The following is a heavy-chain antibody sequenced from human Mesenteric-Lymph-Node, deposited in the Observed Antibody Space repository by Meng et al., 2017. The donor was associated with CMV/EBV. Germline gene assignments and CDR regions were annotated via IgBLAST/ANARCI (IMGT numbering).Heavy chain of an antibody. V-gene: IGHV4-34*01. CDR2: INHSGST. J-gene: IGHJ6*02. CDR3: ARVAYYDILTGYNYYYYGMDV. D-gene: IGHD3-9*01. Sequence: GYFCSWIRQPPGKGLEWIGEINHSGSTNYNPSLKSRVTISVDTSKNQFSLKLSSVTAADTAVYYCARVAYYDILTGYNYYYYGMDVWGQGTTVTVSS. CDR1: GYF.